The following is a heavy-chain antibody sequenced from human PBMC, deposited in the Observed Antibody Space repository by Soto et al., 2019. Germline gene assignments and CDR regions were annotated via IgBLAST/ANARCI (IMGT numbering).Heavy chain of an antibody. D-gene: IGHD1-1*01. J-gene: IGHJ3*01. CDR2: LYDLDGS. CDR1: GFPISGKKY. V-gene: IGHV3-53*01. CDR3: ATWHEREHAYDV. Sequence: DVQLVGSGGGLIKPGESLSRSCAAFGFPISGKKYVAWVRQAPGKGLEWVSALYDLDGSFYAASVKGRFTTSSDSSKTTVYLQMNDLRPDDTAVYYCATWHEREHAYDVWGQGTTVTVSS.